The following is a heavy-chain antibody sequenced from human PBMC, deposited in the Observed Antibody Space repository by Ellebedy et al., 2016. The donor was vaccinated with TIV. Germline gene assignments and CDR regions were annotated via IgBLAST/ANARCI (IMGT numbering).Heavy chain of an antibody. V-gene: IGHV4-59*01. Sequence: GSLRLSXAVYGGSFSTYFWSWIRQPPGKGLEWIGYIYYSGSTNYNPSLKSRVTISVDTSKNQFSLKLSSVTAADTAVYYCARGRRFYYSPFDYWGQGTLVTVSS. CDR2: IYYSGST. D-gene: IGHD1-26*01. CDR3: ARGRRFYYSPFDY. J-gene: IGHJ4*02. CDR1: GGSFSTYF.